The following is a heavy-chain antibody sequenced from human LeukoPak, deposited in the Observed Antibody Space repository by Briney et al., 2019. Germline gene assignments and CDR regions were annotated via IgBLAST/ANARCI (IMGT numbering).Heavy chain of an antibody. V-gene: IGHV3-43D*03. CDR3: AKGTSSWHEFDY. CDR2: ITWDGDNT. CDR1: GFTFDEYA. J-gene: IGHJ4*02. D-gene: IGHD6-13*01. Sequence: GGSLRLSCAASGFTFDEYAMHWVRQAPGKGLEWVSLITWDGDNTYYANSVKGRFTISRDNSKNSLYLQMNSLRAEDTALYYCAKGTSSWHEFDYWGQGTLVTVSS.